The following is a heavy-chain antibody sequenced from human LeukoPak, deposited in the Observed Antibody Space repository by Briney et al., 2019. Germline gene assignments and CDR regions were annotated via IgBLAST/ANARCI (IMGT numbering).Heavy chain of an antibody. CDR2: INPDASST. Sequence: GGSLRLSCAASGFSFSNFRMHWVRQAPGKGLVWVSRINPDASSTNYADSLKGRFTVSRDNAKNTLYLQMNSLRAEDTAVYYCARGTMGYISAGDYWGQGILVTVSS. J-gene: IGHJ4*02. CDR3: ARGTMGYISAGDY. D-gene: IGHD5-24*01. V-gene: IGHV3-74*01. CDR1: GFSFSNFR.